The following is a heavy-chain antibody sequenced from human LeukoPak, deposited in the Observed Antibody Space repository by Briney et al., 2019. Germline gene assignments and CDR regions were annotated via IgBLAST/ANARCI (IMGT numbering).Heavy chain of an antibody. CDR2: IYTSGST. CDR3: ARGVAAAGTVYYYYYMDV. CDR1: GGSISSYY. V-gene: IGHV4-4*07. D-gene: IGHD6-13*01. J-gene: IGHJ6*03. Sequence: SETLSLTCTVSGGSISSYYWSWIRQPAGKGLEWIGRIYTSGSTNYNPSLKSRVTMSVDTSKNQFSLKLSSVTAADTAVYYCARGVAAAGTVYYYYYMDVWGKGTTVTVSS.